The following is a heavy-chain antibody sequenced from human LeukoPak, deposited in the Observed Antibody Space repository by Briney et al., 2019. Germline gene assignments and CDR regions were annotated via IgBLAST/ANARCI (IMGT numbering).Heavy chain of an antibody. CDR1: GDSLTELS. CDR3: ATDSRYFDTNRYFDP. Sequence: ASVKVSCKVSGDSLTELSMHWVRQAPGQGLEWMGGFDAEQGEIIYAQEFQGRATMTEDTSTNTAYMELSSLTSADTAVYYCATDSRYFDTNRYFDPWGQGTLITVSS. J-gene: IGHJ5*02. V-gene: IGHV1-24*01. CDR2: FDAEQGEI. D-gene: IGHD3-22*01.